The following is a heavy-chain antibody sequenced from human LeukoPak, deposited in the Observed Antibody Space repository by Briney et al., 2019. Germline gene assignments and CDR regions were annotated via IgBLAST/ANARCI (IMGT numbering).Heavy chain of an antibody. Sequence: PGGSLRLSCAASGFTFSSYAMSWVPQAPGKGLEWVSAISGSGGSTYYADSVKGRFTISRDNSKNTLYLQMNSLRAEDTAVYYCAKLIYCSSTSCAVEDYWGQGTLVTVSS. CDR3: AKLIYCSSTSCAVEDY. J-gene: IGHJ4*02. CDR1: GFTFSSYA. D-gene: IGHD2-2*01. V-gene: IGHV3-23*01. CDR2: ISGSGGST.